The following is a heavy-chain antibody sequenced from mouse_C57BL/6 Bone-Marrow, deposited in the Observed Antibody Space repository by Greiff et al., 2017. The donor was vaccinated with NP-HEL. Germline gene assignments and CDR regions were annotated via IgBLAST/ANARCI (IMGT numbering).Heavy chain of an antibody. V-gene: IGHV2-9-1*01. CDR2: IWTGGGT. CDR3: APYYYGSSWGYFDV. CDR1: GFSLTSYA. J-gene: IGHJ1*03. Sequence: QVQLKESGPGLVAPSQSLSITCTVSGFSLTSYALSWVRQPPGKGLEWLGVIWTGGGTNYNSALKSRLSISKDNSKSQVFLKMNSLQTDDTARYYCAPYYYGSSWGYFDVWGTGTTVTVSS. D-gene: IGHD1-1*01.